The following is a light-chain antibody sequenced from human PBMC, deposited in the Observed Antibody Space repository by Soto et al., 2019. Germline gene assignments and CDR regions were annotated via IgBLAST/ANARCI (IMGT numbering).Light chain of an antibody. J-gene: IGKJ1*01. V-gene: IGKV3-11*01. CDR3: QQRSNWPWT. Sequence: EIVLRQSPDTLSLSPGERATLSCRASQSVNSALAWYQRKPGQAPRLLIYDASNRATGIPVRFSGSGSGTDYTLTITNLEPEDFAIYYCQQRSNWPWTFGQGTKVDIK. CDR2: DAS. CDR1: QSVNSA.